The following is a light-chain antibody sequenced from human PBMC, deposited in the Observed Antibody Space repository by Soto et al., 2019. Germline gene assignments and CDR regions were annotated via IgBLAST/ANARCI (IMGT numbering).Light chain of an antibody. V-gene: IGKV1-27*01. CDR1: QGISKY. J-gene: IGKJ4*01. CDR3: QKCNSAPLT. Sequence: DIQMTQSPSSLSASVGDRVTITCRASQGISKYLAWYRQRPGKVPKLLIYAASTLQSGVPSRFSGSGSGTDFTLTISSLQPEDVATYYCQKCNSAPLTFGGGTKVDI. CDR2: AAS.